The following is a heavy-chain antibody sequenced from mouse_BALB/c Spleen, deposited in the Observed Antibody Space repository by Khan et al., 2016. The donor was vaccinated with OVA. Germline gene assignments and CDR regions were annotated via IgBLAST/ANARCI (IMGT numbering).Heavy chain of an antibody. CDR2: ISSLAYSI. CDR1: GFTFSDYG. V-gene: IGHV5-15*02. Sequence: EVELVESGGGLVQPGGSRKLSCAASGFTFSDYGLAWVRQAPGKGPEWVAFISSLAYSIYYADTVTGRFTIPRENAKNTMYLEMSSLRSEDTAMYYCARSWAMDYWGQGTSVTVSS. J-gene: IGHJ4*01. CDR3: ARSWAMDY.